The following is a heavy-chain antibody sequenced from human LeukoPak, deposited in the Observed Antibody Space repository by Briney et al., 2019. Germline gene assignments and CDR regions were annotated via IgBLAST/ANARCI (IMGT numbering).Heavy chain of an antibody. CDR1: GYTFTGYY. D-gene: IGHD3-22*01. Sequence: GASVKVSCKASGYTFTGYYMHWVRQAPGQGLEWMGWINPNSGGTNYAQKFQGRVTMTRDTSISTAYMELSRLRSDDTAVYYCAREGMIVGLGDAFDIWGQGTMVTVSS. J-gene: IGHJ3*02. V-gene: IGHV1-2*02. CDR2: INPNSGGT. CDR3: AREGMIVGLGDAFDI.